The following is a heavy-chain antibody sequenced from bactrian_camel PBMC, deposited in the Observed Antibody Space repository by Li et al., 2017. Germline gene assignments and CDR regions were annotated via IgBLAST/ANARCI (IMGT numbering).Heavy chain of an antibody. Sequence: HVQLVESGGGSVQAGGSLRLSCAFDAYTPANVRMAWFRQAPGKEREGVASLASDGSSIYANSLKGRFTISKDNAKNTLYLQMSSLKPVDTAMYTCAATLLMFCDPGLSFLRRGVINYRGQGTQVTVS. V-gene: IGHV3S53*01. D-gene: IGHD3*01. CDR2: LASDGSS. CDR1: AYTPANVR. CDR3: AATLLMFCDPGLSFLRRGVINY. J-gene: IGHJ4*01.